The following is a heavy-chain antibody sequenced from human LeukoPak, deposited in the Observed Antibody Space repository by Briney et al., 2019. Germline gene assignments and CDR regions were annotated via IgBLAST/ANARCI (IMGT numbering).Heavy chain of an antibody. CDR2: IKPDGSEK. D-gene: IGHD4-11*01. Sequence: PGGSLRLSCAASGFTFSNYWMTWFRQTPGKGLEWVGNIKPDGSEKYYVDSVKGRFTISRDNAKNSLYLQMNSLRAEDTAVYYCAKDRDYSNYVGDYWGQGTLVTVSS. J-gene: IGHJ4*02. CDR1: GFTFSNYW. V-gene: IGHV3-7*03. CDR3: AKDRDYSNYVGDY.